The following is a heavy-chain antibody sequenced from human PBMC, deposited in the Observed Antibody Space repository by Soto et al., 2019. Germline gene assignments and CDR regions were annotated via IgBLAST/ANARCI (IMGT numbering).Heavy chain of an antibody. CDR1: SGSISSSNW. CDR3: ARSERVPAAMRGGEIGKYMDV. J-gene: IGHJ6*03. CDR2: IYHSGST. V-gene: IGHV4-4*02. Sequence: SETLSLTCAVSSGSISSSNWWSWVRQPPGKGLEWIGEIYHSGSTNYNPSLKSRVTISVDKSKNQFSLKLSSVTAADTAVYYCARSERVPAAMRGGEIGKYMDVWGKGTTVTVSS. D-gene: IGHD2-2*01.